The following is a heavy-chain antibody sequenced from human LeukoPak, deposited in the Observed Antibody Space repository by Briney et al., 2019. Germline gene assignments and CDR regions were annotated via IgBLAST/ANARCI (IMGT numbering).Heavy chain of an antibody. Sequence: GGSLSLSCAASGCTFSSCWMHWVRQAPGKGLVWGSRVNNDGSSTTYAGSVTGRFTISRHNAKNTLFLQMNSLRAADTAVYYCGRKSAGYGSNGIDYWGQGTLVTVSS. CDR1: GCTFSSCW. V-gene: IGHV3-74*01. CDR2: VNNDGSST. D-gene: IGHD4-23*01. CDR3: GRKSAGYGSNGIDY. J-gene: IGHJ4*02.